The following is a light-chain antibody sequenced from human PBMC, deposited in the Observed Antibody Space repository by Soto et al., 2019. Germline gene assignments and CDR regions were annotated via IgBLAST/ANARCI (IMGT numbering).Light chain of an antibody. Sequence: IRMTQSPATLSVSPGERATLSCRASQSVSSNLAWYQQKPGQAPRLLIYDASNRATGIPARFSGSGSGTDFTLTISSLEPEDFAVYYCQQRSNWLTFGGGTKVDIK. CDR2: DAS. CDR1: QSVSSN. CDR3: QQRSNWLT. J-gene: IGKJ4*01. V-gene: IGKV3-11*01.